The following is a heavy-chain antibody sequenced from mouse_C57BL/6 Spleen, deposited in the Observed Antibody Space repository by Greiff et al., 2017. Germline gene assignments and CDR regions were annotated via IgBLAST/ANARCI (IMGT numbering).Heavy chain of an antibody. Sequence: EVKLVESGGGLVKPGGSLKLSCAASGFTFSDYGMHWVRQAPEKGLEWVAYISSGSSTIYYADTVKGRFTISRDTAKNTLFLQMTSLRSEDTAMYYCARDDYYGSSSAMDYWGQGTSVTVSS. D-gene: IGHD1-1*01. J-gene: IGHJ4*01. CDR3: ARDDYYGSSSAMDY. CDR2: ISSGSSTI. V-gene: IGHV5-17*01. CDR1: GFTFSDYG.